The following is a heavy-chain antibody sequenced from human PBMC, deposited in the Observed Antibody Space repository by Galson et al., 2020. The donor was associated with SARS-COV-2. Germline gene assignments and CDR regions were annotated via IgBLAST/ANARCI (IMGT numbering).Heavy chain of an antibody. CDR1: GFALSNSA. D-gene: IGHD6-19*01. CDR3: ARETYVHTSGWYDY. V-gene: IGHV3-30*04. J-gene: IGHJ4*02. Sequence: QLGESLKISCAASGFALSNSAMHWVRQAPGKGLEWVAIISYDGTTKYNSDSVKGRFTISRDISKNTLYLQMNSLRPEDTAVYYCARETYVHTSGWYDYWGQGARVSVSS. CDR2: ISYDGTTK.